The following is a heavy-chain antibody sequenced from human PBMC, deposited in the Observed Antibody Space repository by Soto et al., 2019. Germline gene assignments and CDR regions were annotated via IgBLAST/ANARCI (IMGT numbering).Heavy chain of an antibody. V-gene: IGHV1-18*01. CDR1: GYSFTSYG. Sequence: ASVNVSCSASGYSFTSYGSSWVRQAPGQDLEWMGWISAYNGNTNYAQKLQGRVTMTTDTSTSTAYMELRSLRSDDTAVYYCSRGVEDIVVVPAANDAFDIWGQGTMVTVS. J-gene: IGHJ3*02. CDR2: ISAYNGNT. CDR3: SRGVEDIVVVPAANDAFDI. D-gene: IGHD2-2*01.